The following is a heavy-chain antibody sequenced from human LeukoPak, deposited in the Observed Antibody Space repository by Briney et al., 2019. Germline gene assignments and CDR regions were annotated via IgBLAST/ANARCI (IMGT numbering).Heavy chain of an antibody. CDR2: INPSGGST. CDR3: ARADGAAYYDFWSGSYKDWFDP. J-gene: IGHJ5*02. CDR1: GYTFTSYY. D-gene: IGHD3-3*01. Sequence: ASVKVSCKASGYTFTSYYMHWVRQAPGQGLEWMGIINPSGGSTSYAQKFQGRVTMTTDTSTSTAYMELRSLRSDDTAVYYCARADGAAYYDFWSGSYKDWFDPWGQGTLVTVSS. V-gene: IGHV1-46*01.